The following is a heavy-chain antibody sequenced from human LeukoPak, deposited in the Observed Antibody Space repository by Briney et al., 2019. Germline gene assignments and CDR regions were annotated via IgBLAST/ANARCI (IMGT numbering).Heavy chain of an antibody. V-gene: IGHV3-30*03. D-gene: IGHD3-22*01. CDR1: GFTFSSYG. CDR3: ARAQRGSGFNWFDP. J-gene: IGHJ5*02. CDR2: ISYDGSNK. Sequence: GRSLRLSCAASGFTFSSYGMHWVRQAPGKGLEWVAVISYDGSNKYYADSVKGRFTISRDNSKNTLYLQMNSLRAEDTAVYYCARAQRGSGFNWFDPWGQGTLVTVSS.